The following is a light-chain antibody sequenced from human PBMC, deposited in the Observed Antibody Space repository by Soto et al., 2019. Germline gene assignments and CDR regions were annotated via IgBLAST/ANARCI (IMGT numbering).Light chain of an antibody. CDR1: QSVSSN. J-gene: IGKJ1*01. CDR2: GVS. Sequence: EIVMTQSPATLSVSPGERATLSCRASQSVSSNLAWYQQKPGQAPGLLIYGVSTRATGIPARFSGSGSGTEFTLTISSLQSEDFAVYYCQQYNNWPWTFGQGTKV. V-gene: IGKV3-15*01. CDR3: QQYNNWPWT.